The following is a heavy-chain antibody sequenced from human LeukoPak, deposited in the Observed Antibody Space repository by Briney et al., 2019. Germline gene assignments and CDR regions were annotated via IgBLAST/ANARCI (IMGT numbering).Heavy chain of an antibody. V-gene: IGHV4-34*01. CDR2: INHSGST. J-gene: IGHJ4*02. CDR3: ARGRYSSGWYAFPFDY. D-gene: IGHD6-19*01. Sequence: SETLSLTCAVYGGSFSGYYWSWIRQPPGKGLEWIGEINHSGSTNYNPSLKSRVTISVDTSKNQFSLKLSSVAAADTAVYYCARGRYSSGWYAFPFDYWGQGILVTVSS. CDR1: GGSFSGYY.